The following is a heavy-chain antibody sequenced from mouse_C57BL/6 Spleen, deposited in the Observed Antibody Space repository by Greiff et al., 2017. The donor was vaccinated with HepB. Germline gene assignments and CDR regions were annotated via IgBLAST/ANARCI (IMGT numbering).Heavy chain of an antibody. D-gene: IGHD2-14*01. CDR3: ARGTTGGPWFAY. CDR1: GFTFSSYA. Sequence: EVKLMESGGGLVKPGGSLKLSCAASGFTFSSYAMPWVRQTPEKRLEWVATISDGGSYTYYPDNVKGRFTISKDNAKNNLYLQMSHLKSEDTAMYYCARGTTGGPWFAYWGQGTLVTVSA. J-gene: IGHJ3*01. V-gene: IGHV5-4*03. CDR2: ISDGGSYT.